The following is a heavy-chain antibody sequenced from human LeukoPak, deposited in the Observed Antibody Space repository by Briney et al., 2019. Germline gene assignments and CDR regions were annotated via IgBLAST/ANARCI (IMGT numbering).Heavy chain of an antibody. CDR1: GFTVSSNY. Sequence: GGSLRLSCAASGFTVSSNYMSWVRQAPGKGLEWVSVIYSGGSTYYADSVKGRFTISRDNAKNSLYLQMNSLRAEDTAVYYCARDVSHMGDYWGQGTLVTVSS. D-gene: IGHD2-21*01. CDR2: IYSGGST. CDR3: ARDVSHMGDY. J-gene: IGHJ4*02. V-gene: IGHV3-53*01.